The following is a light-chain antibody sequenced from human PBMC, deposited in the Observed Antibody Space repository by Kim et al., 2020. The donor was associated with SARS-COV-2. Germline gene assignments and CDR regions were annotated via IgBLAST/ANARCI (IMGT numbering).Light chain of an antibody. CDR2: GVS. V-gene: IGKV3-20*01. J-gene: IGKJ5*01. CDR3: QQYARAPET. Sequence: EIVLTQSPGTLSLSPGERATLSCRASHSVSGNYLAWYQQKPGQAPRVFIYGVSRRATGIPDRFSGSGSGTEFTLTISRLEPEDFAMYYCQQYARAPETFGQGTRLEIK. CDR1: HSVSGNY.